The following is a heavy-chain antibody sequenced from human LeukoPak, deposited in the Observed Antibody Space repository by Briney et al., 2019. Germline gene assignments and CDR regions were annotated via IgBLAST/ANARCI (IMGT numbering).Heavy chain of an antibody. CDR1: GFIFSTYS. Sequence: PGGSLRLSCAASGFIFSTYSMNWVRQAPGKGLEWVAVISYDGSNKYYADSVKGRFTISRDNAKNSLYLQMNSLRAEDTAVYYCARDRDLRWYHSPYYYGMDVWGQGTTVTVSS. D-gene: IGHD4-23*01. V-gene: IGHV3-30*03. CDR2: ISYDGSNK. J-gene: IGHJ6*02. CDR3: ARDRDLRWYHSPYYYGMDV.